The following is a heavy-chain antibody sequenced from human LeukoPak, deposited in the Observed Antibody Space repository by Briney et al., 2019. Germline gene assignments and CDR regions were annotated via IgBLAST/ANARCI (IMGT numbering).Heavy chain of an antibody. CDR2: IKQDGSEK. J-gene: IGHJ4*02. D-gene: IGHD4-17*01. V-gene: IGHV3-7*03. CDR3: AREADGDYLPDYFDY. Sequence: PGGSRSLSCAASGFTFISYWMGWVRQAPGKGLEWVANIKQDGSEKYYVDSVKGRFTISRDNAKNSLYLQMNSLRAEDTAVYYCAREADGDYLPDYFDYWGQGTLVTVSS. CDR1: GFTFISYW.